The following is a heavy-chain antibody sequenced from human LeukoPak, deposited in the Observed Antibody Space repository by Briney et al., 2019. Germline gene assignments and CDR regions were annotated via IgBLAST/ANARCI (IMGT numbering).Heavy chain of an antibody. D-gene: IGHD3-10*01. J-gene: IGHJ4*02. V-gene: IGHV3-30*02. CDR3: ATDITTHYFGS. CDR2: IWYDASNK. Sequence: GGSLRLSCAASGISFRSYGMHWVRQAPGKGLEWVTFIWYDASNKYYAESVKGRFTISRDNSRNTVFLQMNSLRAEDTAIYYCATDITTHYFGSWGQGTLVTVSS. CDR1: GISFRSYG.